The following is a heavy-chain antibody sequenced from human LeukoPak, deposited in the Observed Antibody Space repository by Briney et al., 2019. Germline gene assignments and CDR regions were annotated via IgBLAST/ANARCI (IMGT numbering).Heavy chain of an antibody. J-gene: IGHJ4*02. CDR2: ISGSGGST. CDR1: GFTFSSYA. Sequence: GASLRLSCAASGFTFSSYAMSWVRQAPGKGLELVSAISGSGGSTYYADSVKGRFTISRDNSKNTLYLQMNSLRAEDTAVYYCAKDQQVLRYFDWSMGDYFDYWGQGTLVTVSS. D-gene: IGHD3-9*01. V-gene: IGHV3-23*01. CDR3: AKDQQVLRYFDWSMGDYFDY.